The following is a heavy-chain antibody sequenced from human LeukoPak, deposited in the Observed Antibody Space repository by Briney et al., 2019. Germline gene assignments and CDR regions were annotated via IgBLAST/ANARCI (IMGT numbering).Heavy chain of an antibody. V-gene: IGHV1-69*05. J-gene: IGHJ6*03. D-gene: IGHD3-22*01. Sequence: SVKVSCKAYGGTFSSYAISWVRQAPGQGLEWMGRIIPIFGTANYAQKFQGRVTITTDECTITAYMELSSLRSEDTAVYYCARASYYYDSSGYNYYYYMDVWGKGTTVTVSS. CDR3: ARASYYYDSSGYNYYYYMDV. CDR2: IIPIFGTA. CDR1: GGTFSSYA.